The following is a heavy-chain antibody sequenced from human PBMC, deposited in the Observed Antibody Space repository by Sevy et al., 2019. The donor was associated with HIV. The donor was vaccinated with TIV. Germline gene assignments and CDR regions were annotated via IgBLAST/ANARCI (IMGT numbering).Heavy chain of an antibody. CDR3: TTMEYYCYVIGDSSGDY. Sequence: APVKVSCKLSGYTLTELSMHWVRQAPGKGLEWMGGFDPEDGETIYAQKFQGRVTLTEDTSSDTAYMELSSLRSEDTAVYYCTTMEYYCYVIGDSSGDYWGQGTLVTVSS. CDR2: FDPEDGET. D-gene: IGHD2-21*01. J-gene: IGHJ4*02. V-gene: IGHV1-24*01. CDR1: GYTLTELS.